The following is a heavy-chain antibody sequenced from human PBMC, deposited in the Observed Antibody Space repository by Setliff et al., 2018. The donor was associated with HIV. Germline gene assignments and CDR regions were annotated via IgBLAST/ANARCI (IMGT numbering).Heavy chain of an antibody. CDR1: GGSFSGHH. D-gene: IGHD6-6*01. V-gene: IGHV4-34*01. CDR2: INHSGSA. CDR3: ARGSELVWGRWFDP. J-gene: IGHJ5*02. Sequence: SETLSLTCAVYGGSFSGHHWSWIRQPPGKGLEWIGEINHSGSANYNPSLKSRVTISVDTSKNQFSLKVSSVTAADTAVYYCARGSELVWGRWFDPWGQGTLVTV.